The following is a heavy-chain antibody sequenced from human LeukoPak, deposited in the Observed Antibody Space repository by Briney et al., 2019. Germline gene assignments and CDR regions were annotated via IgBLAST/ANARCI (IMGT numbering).Heavy chain of an antibody. J-gene: IGHJ4*02. CDR1: GFTFSSCW. Sequence: GGSLRLSCAASGFTFSSCWMSWVRQAPGKGLEWVANIKQDGSEKYYVDSVKGRFTISRDNAKNSLYLQMNSLRAEDTAVYYCARRNRPFDYWGQGTLVTVSS. CDR2: IKQDGSEK. V-gene: IGHV3-7*01. CDR3: ARRNRPFDY. D-gene: IGHD1-14*01.